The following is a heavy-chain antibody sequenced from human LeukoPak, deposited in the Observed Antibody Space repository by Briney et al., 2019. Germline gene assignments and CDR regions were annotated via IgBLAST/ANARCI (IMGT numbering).Heavy chain of an antibody. Sequence: GVSRKISGAAYGFTFSSKYMTRRSPAPGKGLELVSVMYTLGNTYYADSVRGRFTISRDNSKNTLYLQMNSLRAEDTAVYYCAGYSGRYPYYMDVWGKGTTVTISS. CDR3: AGYSGRYPYYMDV. V-gene: IGHV3-66*01. CDR1: GFTFSSKY. J-gene: IGHJ6*03. CDR2: MYTLGNT. D-gene: IGHD1-26*01.